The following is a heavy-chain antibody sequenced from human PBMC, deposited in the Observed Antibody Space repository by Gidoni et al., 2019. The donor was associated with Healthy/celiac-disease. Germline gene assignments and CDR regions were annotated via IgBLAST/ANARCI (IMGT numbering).Heavy chain of an antibody. D-gene: IGHD6-13*01. V-gene: IGHV4-34*01. CDR1: GGSFSGYY. J-gene: IGHJ3*02. CDR2: INHSGST. Sequence: QVQLQPWGAGLLKPSENLSLTFAVYGGSFSGYYWSWIRQPPGKGLEWIGEINHSGSTNYNPSLKRRVTIAVDTSKNQFSLKLSSVTAADTAVYYCAREIAAAGYDAFDIWGQGTMVTVSS. CDR3: AREIAAAGYDAFDI.